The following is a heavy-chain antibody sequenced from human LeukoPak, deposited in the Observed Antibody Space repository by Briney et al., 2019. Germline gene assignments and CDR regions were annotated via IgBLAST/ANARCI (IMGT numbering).Heavy chain of an antibody. CDR2: IYSGGST. V-gene: IGHV3-53*01. CDR3: ARVPPKEQWLVFDY. D-gene: IGHD6-19*01. CDR1: GFTFSSYS. Sequence: GGSLRLSCAASGFTFSSYSMNWVRQAPGKGLEWVSVIYSGGSTYYADSVKGRFTISRDNSKNTLYLQMNSLRAEDTAVYYCARVPPKEQWLVFDYWGQGTLVTVSS. J-gene: IGHJ4*02.